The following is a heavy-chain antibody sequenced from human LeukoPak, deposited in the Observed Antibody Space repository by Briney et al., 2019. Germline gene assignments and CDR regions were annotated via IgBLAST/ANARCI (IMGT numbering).Heavy chain of an antibody. CDR1: GGSVSGYY. Sequence: SETLSLTCAVYGGSVSGYYGSWVRQPPGKGLEWMGEINHSGSTKYNPSRESPATISVDPSKNQYSLKLRSVTAAHTAVYSCARGEMTRVPPTAEPGARLHGNDYWGQGPLVTVYS. V-gene: IGHV4-34*01. CDR3: ARGEMTRVPPTAEPGARLHGNDY. D-gene: IGHD2-21*02. J-gene: IGHJ4*02. CDR2: INHSGST.